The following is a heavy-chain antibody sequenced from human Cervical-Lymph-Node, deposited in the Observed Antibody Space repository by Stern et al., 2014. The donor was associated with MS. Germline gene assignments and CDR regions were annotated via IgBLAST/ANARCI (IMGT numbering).Heavy chain of an antibody. D-gene: IGHD6-19*01. Sequence: EVQLVESGGGLVQPGGSLRLSCAASGLTFSGYWMSWVRQAPGKGLEWVANIKQDGSDMYYLDSVKGRFTISRDNAKKSLYLQMDSLRAEDTAVYYCAREGGPYSSGWHGRYNWFDPWGQGTLVTVSS. CDR2: IKQDGSDM. V-gene: IGHV3-7*03. J-gene: IGHJ5*02. CDR1: GLTFSGYW. CDR3: AREGGPYSSGWHGRYNWFDP.